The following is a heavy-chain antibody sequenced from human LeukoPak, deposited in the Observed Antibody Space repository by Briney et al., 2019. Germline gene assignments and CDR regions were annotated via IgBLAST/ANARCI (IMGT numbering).Heavy chain of an antibody. CDR1: GGSISSGSYY. J-gene: IGHJ4*02. V-gene: IGHV4-61*02. CDR2: IYTSGST. CDR3: ASYDSSGYSFDY. Sequence: SETLSLTCTVSGGSISSGSYYWSWIRQPAGTGLEWIGRIYTSGSTNYNPSLKSRVTISVDTSKNQFSLKLSSVTAADTAVYYCASYDSSGYSFDYWGQGTLVTVSS. D-gene: IGHD3-22*01.